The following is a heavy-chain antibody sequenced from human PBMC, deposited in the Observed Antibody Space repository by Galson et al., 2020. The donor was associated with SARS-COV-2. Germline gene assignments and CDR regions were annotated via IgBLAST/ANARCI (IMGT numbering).Heavy chain of an antibody. J-gene: IGHJ6*02. Sequence: KMSGPTLVKPPETLTLTCTVSGFSLSNARMGVSWIRQPPGKALEWLAHIFSNDEKSYSTSLKSRLTISKDTSKSQVVLTMTNMDPVATATYYCARILLAAAGYYYYGMDVWGHRTTVTVSS. CDR3: ARILLAAAGYYYYGMDV. CDR1: GFSLSNARMG. CDR2: IFSNDEK. D-gene: IGHD6-13*01. V-gene: IGHV2-26*01.